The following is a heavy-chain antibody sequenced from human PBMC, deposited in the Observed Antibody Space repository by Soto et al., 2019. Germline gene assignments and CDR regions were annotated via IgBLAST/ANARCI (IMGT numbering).Heavy chain of an antibody. CDR2: ISYDGSNT. J-gene: IGHJ4*02. Sequence: QVQLVESGGGVVQPGRSLRLSCAASGFTFSNYAMHWVRQAPGKGLEWVAVISYDGSNTYYADSVKGRFTISRDNSKNTLYLQIESLRAEDTAVYYCARRQVTYYFDYWGQGTLVTVSS. V-gene: IGHV3-30-3*01. CDR3: ARRQVTYYFDY. D-gene: IGHD2-21*02. CDR1: GFTFSNYA.